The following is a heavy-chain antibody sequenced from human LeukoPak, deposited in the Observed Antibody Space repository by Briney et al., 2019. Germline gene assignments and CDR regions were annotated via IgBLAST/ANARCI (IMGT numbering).Heavy chain of an antibody. CDR1: GFTFNTYG. V-gene: IGHV3-48*03. J-gene: IGHJ6*04. Sequence: GGSLRLSCAASGFTFNTYGLHWVRQAPGKGLEWVSYISSSGSTIYYADSVKGRFTISRDNAKNSLYLQMNSLRAEDTAVYYCAELGITMIGGVWGKGTTVTISS. CDR3: AELGITMIGGV. D-gene: IGHD3-10*02. CDR2: ISSSGSTI.